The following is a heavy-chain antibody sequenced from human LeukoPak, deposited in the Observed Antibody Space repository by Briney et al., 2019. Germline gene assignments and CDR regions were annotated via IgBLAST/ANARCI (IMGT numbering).Heavy chain of an antibody. CDR2: INPNSGGT. CDR3: ARVGGTNYYYYGMDV. Sequence: SVKVSCKASGYTFTGYYMHWVRQAPGQGLEWMGRINPNSGGTNYAQKFQGRVTMTRDTSISTAYMELSRLRSDDTAVYYCARVGGTNYYYYGMDVWGQGTTVTVSS. J-gene: IGHJ6*02. D-gene: IGHD2-2*01. V-gene: IGHV1-2*06. CDR1: GYTFTGYY.